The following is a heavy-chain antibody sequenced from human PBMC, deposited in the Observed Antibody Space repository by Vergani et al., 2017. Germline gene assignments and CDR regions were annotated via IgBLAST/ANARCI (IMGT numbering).Heavy chain of an antibody. V-gene: IGHV3-15*01. Sequence: EVQVVESGGGLIKPGGSLRLSFVVSGITFKNAWINWVRQAPGKGLEWIGRIRSKNDGGTADYAAPLKGRFTISRDDSKDSAFLLVNNLKTEDTAVYYCARTMGYVSSWYGSDWFDPWGQGTLVTVSS. D-gene: IGHD6-13*01. J-gene: IGHJ5*02. CDR3: ARTMGYVSSWYGSDWFDP. CDR1: GITFKNAW. CDR2: IRSKNDGGTA.